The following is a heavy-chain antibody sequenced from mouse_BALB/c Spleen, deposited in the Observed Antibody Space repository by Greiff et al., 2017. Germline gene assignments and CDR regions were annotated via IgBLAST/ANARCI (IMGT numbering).Heavy chain of an antibody. Sequence: QVQLQQSGAELVRPGSSVKISCKASGYAFSSYWMNWVKQRPGQGLEWIGQIYPGDGDTNYNGKFKGKATLTADKSSSTAYMQLSSLTSEDSAVYFCASNYWFAYWGQGTLVTVSA. V-gene: IGHV1-80*01. CDR1: GYAFSSYW. CDR3: ASNYWFAY. D-gene: IGHD1-3*01. J-gene: IGHJ3*01. CDR2: IYPGDGDT.